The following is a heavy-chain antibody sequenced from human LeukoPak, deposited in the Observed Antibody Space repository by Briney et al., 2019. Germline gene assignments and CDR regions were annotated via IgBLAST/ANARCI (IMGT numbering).Heavy chain of an antibody. CDR1: GYTFTDYY. CDR2: INPNSGGT. CDR3: ARVHHSSSNPPFDY. V-gene: IGHV1-2*02. D-gene: IGHD6-13*01. Sequence: ASVKVSCKASGYTFTDYYLHWVRQTPGQGLEWMGWINPNSGGTNYAQKFQGRVTMTRDTSISTAYMELSRLRSDDTAVYYCARVHHSSSNPPFDYWGQGTLVTVSS. J-gene: IGHJ4*02.